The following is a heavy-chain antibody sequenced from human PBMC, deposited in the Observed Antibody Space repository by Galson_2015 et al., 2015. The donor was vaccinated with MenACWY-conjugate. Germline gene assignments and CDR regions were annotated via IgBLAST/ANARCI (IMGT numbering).Heavy chain of an antibody. V-gene: IGHV3-64D*06. D-gene: IGHD6-6*01. CDR1: GFTFNSYD. CDR2: LSSTGGTT. Sequence: SLRLSCAASGFTFNSYDMHWVRQAPGKGPEYVSALSSTGGTTYYTDSVKGRFTISRDNSKNTLYLQMSSLRAEDTAVYYCAKEKLVRLDYWGQGTLVTVSS. CDR3: AKEKLVRLDY. J-gene: IGHJ4*02.